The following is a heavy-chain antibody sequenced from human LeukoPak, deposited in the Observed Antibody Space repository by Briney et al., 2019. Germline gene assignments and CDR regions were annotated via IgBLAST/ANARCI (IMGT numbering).Heavy chain of an antibody. Sequence: GGSLRLSCAASGFTFSSYAMHWVRQAPGKGLEYVSAISSNGGSTYYANSVKGRFTISRDNSKNTLYLQMGSLRAEDMAVYYCARRPGYSYGSTFDYWGQGTLVTVSS. CDR3: ARRPGYSYGSTFDY. V-gene: IGHV3-64*01. J-gene: IGHJ4*02. CDR2: ISSNGGST. CDR1: GFTFSSYA. D-gene: IGHD5-18*01.